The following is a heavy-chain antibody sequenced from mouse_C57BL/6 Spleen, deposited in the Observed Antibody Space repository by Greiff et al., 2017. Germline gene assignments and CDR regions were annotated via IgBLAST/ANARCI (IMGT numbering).Heavy chain of an antibody. J-gene: IGHJ2*01. CDR3: ARKNSNYGFLFDY. CDR1: GYTFTSYW. V-gene: IGHV1-53*01. CDR2: INPSNGGT. D-gene: IGHD2-5*01. Sequence: VQLQQPGTELVKPGASVKLSCKASGYTFTSYWMHWVKQRPGQGLEWIGNINPSNGGTNYNEKFKSKATLTVDKSSSTAYMQLSSLTSEDSAVYYCARKNSNYGFLFDYWGQGTTLTVSS.